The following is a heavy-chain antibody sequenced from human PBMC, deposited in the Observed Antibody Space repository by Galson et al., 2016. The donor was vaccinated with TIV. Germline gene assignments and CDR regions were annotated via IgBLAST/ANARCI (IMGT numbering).Heavy chain of an antibody. J-gene: IGHJ6*02. Sequence: ETLSLTCTVSGYSIRDDTYWGWIRQPPGKGLEWIASFYLTGSTYYTPSLKSRVTISADTSKGHFSLNLKSVTAADTAVYYCVQFAGHWGQGTTVTVSS. V-gene: IGHV4-38-2*02. CDR2: FYLTGST. CDR3: VQFAGH. D-gene: IGHD3-16*01. CDR1: GYSIRDDTY.